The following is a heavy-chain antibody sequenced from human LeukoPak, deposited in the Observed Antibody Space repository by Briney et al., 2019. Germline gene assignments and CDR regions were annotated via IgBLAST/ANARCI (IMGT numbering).Heavy chain of an antibody. CDR1: GYTFTNYY. J-gene: IGHJ3*02. V-gene: IGHV1-2*06. CDR3: ARRYSPPIDI. D-gene: IGHD6-13*01. Sequence: GASVKVSCKPSGYTFTNYYMHWVREAPGQGLEWMGRINCNSGGTNYAQKFQDRVTMTRDTSISTAYMELSRLRSDDPAVYYCARRYSPPIDIWGKGTMVTVSS. CDR2: INCNSGGT.